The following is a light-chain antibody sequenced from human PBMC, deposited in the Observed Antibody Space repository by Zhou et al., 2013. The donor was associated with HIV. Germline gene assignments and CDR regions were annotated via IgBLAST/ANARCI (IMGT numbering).Light chain of an antibody. CDR2: AAS. CDR1: QRISSY. V-gene: IGKV1-39*01. J-gene: IGKJ1*01. CDR3: QQYLTYPRT. Sequence: DIQMTQSPSSLSASVGDRVTITCRASQRISSYLNWYQQKPGKAPNLLIYAASSLQSGVPSRFSGSGSGTNFTLTISSLQPEDVATYYCQQYLTYPRTFGQGTKVAIK.